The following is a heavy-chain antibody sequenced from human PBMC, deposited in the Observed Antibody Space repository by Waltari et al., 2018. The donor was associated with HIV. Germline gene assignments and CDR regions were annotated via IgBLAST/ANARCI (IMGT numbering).Heavy chain of an antibody. CDR2: IYYSGST. V-gene: IGHV4-39*01. J-gene: IGHJ4*02. CDR1: GGSISSSSYY. Sequence: QLQLQESGPGLVKPSETLSLTCTVSGGSISSSSYYWGWIRQPPGKGLEWSGSIYYSGSTYYNPSLNSRVTISVDTSKNQFSLKLSSVTAADTAVYYCARAVQGYCSGGSCENYFDYWGQGTLVTVSS. D-gene: IGHD2-15*01. CDR3: ARAVQGYCSGGSCENYFDY.